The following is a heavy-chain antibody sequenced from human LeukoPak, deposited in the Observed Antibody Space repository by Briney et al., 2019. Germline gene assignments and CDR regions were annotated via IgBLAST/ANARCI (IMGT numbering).Heavy chain of an antibody. D-gene: IGHD6-19*01. J-gene: IGHJ3*02. CDR1: GFTFSSYA. V-gene: IGHV3-23*01. Sequence: GGSLRLSCAASGFTFSSYAMSWVRQAPGKGLEWVSAISGSGGSTYYADSVKGRFTISRDNSKNTLYLQMNSLRAEDTAVYYCARDFTLQAVAGMGGDAFDIWGQGTMVTVSS. CDR2: ISGSGGST. CDR3: ARDFTLQAVAGMGGDAFDI.